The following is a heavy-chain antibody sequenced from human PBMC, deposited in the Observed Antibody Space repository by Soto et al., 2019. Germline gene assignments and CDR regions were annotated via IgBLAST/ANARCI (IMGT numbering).Heavy chain of an antibody. Sequence: SETLSLTCAVYGGSFSGYYWSWIRQPPGKGLEWIGEINHSGSTNYNPSLKSRVTISVDTSKNQFSLKLSSVTAADTAVYYCARGYSGRDDRPPKHDSYYYYMDVWGKGTTVTVSS. CDR1: GGSFSGYY. CDR2: INHSGST. CDR3: ARGYSGRDDRPPKHDSYYYYMDV. V-gene: IGHV4-34*01. J-gene: IGHJ6*03. D-gene: IGHD3-10*01.